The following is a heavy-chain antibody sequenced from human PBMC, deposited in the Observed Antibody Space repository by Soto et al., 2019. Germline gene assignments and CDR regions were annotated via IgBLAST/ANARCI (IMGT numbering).Heavy chain of an antibody. Sequence: EVQLLDSGGGLVQPGGSLRLSCAASGFTFSTYAMNWVRQAPGKGLEWVSGISGSGASRLYADSVKGRFTISRDNSKNTLYLQMPRLRAEEAAIYYWAKAWGSALYGDYVRAWGQGTLVSVSS. D-gene: IGHD4-17*01. CDR1: GFTFSTYA. CDR3: AKAWGSALYGDYVRA. CDR2: ISGSGASR. J-gene: IGHJ1*01. V-gene: IGHV3-23*01.